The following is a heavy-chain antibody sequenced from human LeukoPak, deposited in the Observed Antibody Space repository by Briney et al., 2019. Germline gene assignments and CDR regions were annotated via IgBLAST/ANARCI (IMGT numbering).Heavy chain of an antibody. Sequence: ASVKVSCKVSGYTLTELSMHWVRQAPGKGLAWMGGFDPEDGETIYAQKFQGRVTMTEGTSTDTAYMELSSLRSEDTAVYYCATVSPTLRGGSGWYYVDYYGMDVWGQGTTVTVSS. CDR1: GYTLTELS. J-gene: IGHJ6*02. CDR3: ATVSPTLRGGSGWYYVDYYGMDV. D-gene: IGHD6-19*01. CDR2: FDPEDGET. V-gene: IGHV1-24*01.